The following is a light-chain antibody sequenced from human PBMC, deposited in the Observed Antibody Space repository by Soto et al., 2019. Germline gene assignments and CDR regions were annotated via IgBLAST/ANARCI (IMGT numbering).Light chain of an antibody. Sequence: EIVITQDPATLSVSAGEGATLSCRAQRVSSSYLAWYQQKPGQAPRLLIYGASSRATGIPDRFSGSGSGTDFTLTISRLEPEDFAVYYCQQYGSSPPITFGQGTRLEIK. V-gene: IGKV3-20*01. J-gene: IGKJ5*01. CDR3: QQYGSSPPIT. CDR2: GAS. CDR1: QRVSSSY.